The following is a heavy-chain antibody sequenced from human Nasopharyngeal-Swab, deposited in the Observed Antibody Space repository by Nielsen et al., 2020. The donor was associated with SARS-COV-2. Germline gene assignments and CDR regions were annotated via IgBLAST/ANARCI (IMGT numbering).Heavy chain of an antibody. V-gene: IGHV3-15*01. J-gene: IGHJ4*02. Sequence: GESLKISCAASGFTFSNAWMSWVRQAPGKGLEWVGRIKRKTDGGTTDYAAPVKGRFTISRDDSTNTLYLQMNSLKTEDTAVYYCTTGPGSYYVDDYWGQGTLVTVSS. CDR3: TTGPGSYYVDDY. CDR1: GFTFSNAW. CDR2: IKRKTDGGTT. D-gene: IGHD1-26*01.